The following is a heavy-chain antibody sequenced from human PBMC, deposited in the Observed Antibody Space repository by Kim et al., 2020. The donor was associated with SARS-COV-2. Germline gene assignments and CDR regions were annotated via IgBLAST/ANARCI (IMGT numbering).Heavy chain of an antibody. D-gene: IGHD6-19*01. V-gene: IGHV3-30*07. J-gene: IGHJ6*02. Sequence: VKGRFTISSDNSKNTLYLQMNSLRAEDTAVYYCARASSGWYAYYYYGMDVWGQGTTVTVSS. CDR3: ARASSGWYAYYYYGMDV.